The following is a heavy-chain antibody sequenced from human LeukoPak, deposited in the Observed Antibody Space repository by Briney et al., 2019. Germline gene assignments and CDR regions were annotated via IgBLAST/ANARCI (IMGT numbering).Heavy chain of an antibody. V-gene: IGHV3-23*01. CDR2: ISGSGAST. CDR1: GFTLSTNA. Sequence: GGSLRLPCLTSGFTLSTNAMSWVRQAPGKGLEWISGISGSGASTYYADSVKGRFTISRDDSRNTLYLQMNSLRGDDTAVYYCAKDVGKWESLHFFDYWGQGTLVTVSS. J-gene: IGHJ4*02. CDR3: AKDVGKWESLHFFDY. D-gene: IGHD1-26*01.